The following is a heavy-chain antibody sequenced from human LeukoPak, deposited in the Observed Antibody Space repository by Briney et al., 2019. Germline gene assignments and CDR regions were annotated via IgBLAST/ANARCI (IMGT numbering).Heavy chain of an antibody. D-gene: IGHD2-2*01. CDR1: GGSIGSSSYY. J-gene: IGHJ2*01. V-gene: IGHV4-39*07. CDR3: ARGAVPAATGWYFDL. Sequence: SETLSLSCTVSGGSIGSSSYYWGWIRQPPGKGLEWIGCIYYSGSTYYNPSLKSRVTISVDTPKNHFSQKLSSVTAADTAVYYCARGAVPAATGWYFDLWGRGTLVTVSS. CDR2: IYYSGST.